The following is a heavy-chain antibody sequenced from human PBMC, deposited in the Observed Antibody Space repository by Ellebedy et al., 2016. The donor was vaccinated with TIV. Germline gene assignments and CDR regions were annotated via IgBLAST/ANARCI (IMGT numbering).Heavy chain of an antibody. V-gene: IGHV3-23*01. D-gene: IGHD5-24*01. CDR3: ARDGDGYKPYWYFDL. CDR2: IGGSGDST. J-gene: IGHJ2*01. Sequence: GESLKISXAASGFTFSSYAMTWVRQAPGKGLEWVSAIGGSGDSTYYADSVKGRFTISRDNSKNTLYLQMNSLRAEDTAVYYCARDGDGYKPYWYFDLWGRGTLVTVSS. CDR1: GFTFSSYA.